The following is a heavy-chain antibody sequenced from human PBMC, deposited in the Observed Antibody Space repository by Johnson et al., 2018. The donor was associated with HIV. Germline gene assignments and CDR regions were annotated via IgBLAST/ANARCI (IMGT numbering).Heavy chain of an antibody. V-gene: IGHV3-20*04. J-gene: IGHJ3*02. Sequence: VLLVESGGVLVQPGRSLRLSCAASGFTFDDYGMSWVRQAPGKGLEWVSGINWNGGSTGYADSVKGRFTISRDNAKNSLYLQMNSVRAEDTALYYCARDRKYSSGWKDAFDIWGQGTMVTVSS. CDR2: INWNGGST. CDR1: GFTFDDYG. CDR3: ARDRKYSSGWKDAFDI. D-gene: IGHD6-19*01.